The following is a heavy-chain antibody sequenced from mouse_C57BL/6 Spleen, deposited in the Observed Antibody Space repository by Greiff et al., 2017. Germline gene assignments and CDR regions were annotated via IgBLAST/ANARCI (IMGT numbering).Heavy chain of an antibody. Sequence: VQLQQSGPELVRPGASVTLSCKASGYTFTDYEMHWVKQTPEHGLEWIGAMDPETGGTAYNQKFKGKARLTVDQSSSTAYMELRSLTSEDSAVYCWTREGLQRHYAMGYWGQGASVTVSS. D-gene: IGHD2-2*01. V-gene: IGHV1-15*01. CDR3: TREGLQRHYAMGY. CDR1: GYTFTDYE. J-gene: IGHJ4*01. CDR2: MDPETGGT.